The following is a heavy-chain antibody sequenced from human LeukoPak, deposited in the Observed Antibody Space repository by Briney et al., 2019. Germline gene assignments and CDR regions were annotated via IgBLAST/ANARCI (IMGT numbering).Heavy chain of an antibody. Sequence: ASVEVSCKASGYTFTSYDINWVRQATGQGLEWMGWMNPNSGNTGYAQKFQGRVTMTRNTSISTAYMELSSLRSEDTAVYYCARGRDCSGGSCYSYWFDPWGQGTLVTVSS. V-gene: IGHV1-8*01. D-gene: IGHD2-15*01. J-gene: IGHJ5*02. CDR1: GYTFTSYD. CDR3: ARGRDCSGGSCYSYWFDP. CDR2: MNPNSGNT.